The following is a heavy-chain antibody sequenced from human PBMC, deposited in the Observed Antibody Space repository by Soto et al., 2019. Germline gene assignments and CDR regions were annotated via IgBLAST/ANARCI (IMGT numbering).Heavy chain of an antibody. CDR3: VKDRYVDY. Sequence: PGGSLRLSCSVSGFIFSSYAMHWVRQAPGKGLEYVASISSEGASTYYADSVKGRFIISRDNSKNTLYLQMSSLRAEDPAVYYCVKDRYVDYWGQGILVTVSS. J-gene: IGHJ4*02. V-gene: IGHV3-64D*06. CDR2: ISSEGAST. CDR1: GFIFSSYA.